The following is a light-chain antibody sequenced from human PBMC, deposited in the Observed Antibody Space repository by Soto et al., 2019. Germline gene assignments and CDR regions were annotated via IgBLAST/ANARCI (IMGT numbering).Light chain of an antibody. Sequence: DIQMTQSPSSLSASVGDRVTITCRASQGVSAYLLWYQQRQGRATKLLIYAASNVLSGVPARFSGSGSGTNVTRPISSLQPGDFATYYCQQSYRTAHTFGPGTNLE. CDR2: AAS. CDR1: QGVSAY. CDR3: QQSYRTAHT. J-gene: IGKJ2*01. V-gene: IGKV1-39*01.